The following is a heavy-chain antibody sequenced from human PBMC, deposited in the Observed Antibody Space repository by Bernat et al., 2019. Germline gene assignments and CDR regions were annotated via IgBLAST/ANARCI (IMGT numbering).Heavy chain of an antibody. CDR3: ARDQAYYDILTGPYYYYYGMDV. D-gene: IGHD3-9*01. CDR1: GFTFSSYA. V-gene: IGHV3-7*01. J-gene: IGHJ6*02. Sequence: VQLVESGGGVVQPGRSLRLSCAASGFTFSSYAMSWVRQAPGKGLEWVANIKQDGSEKYYVDSVKGRFTISRDNAKNSLYLQMNSLRAEDTAVYYCARDQAYYDILTGPYYYYYGMDVWGQGTTVTVSS. CDR2: IKQDGSEK.